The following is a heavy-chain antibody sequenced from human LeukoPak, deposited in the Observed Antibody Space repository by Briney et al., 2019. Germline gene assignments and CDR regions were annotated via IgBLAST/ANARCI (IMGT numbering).Heavy chain of an antibody. V-gene: IGHV3-48*01. J-gene: IGHJ4*02. CDR2: ISSSSSTI. CDR3: ARAIAAPGTAYYFDY. D-gene: IGHD6-13*01. Sequence: PGGSLRPSCAASGFTFSGYSMNWVRQAPGKGLEWVSHISSSSSTIYYTDSVKGRFTISRDNAKNSLYLQMNSLRAEDTAVYYCARAIAAPGTAYYFDYWGQGTLVTVSS. CDR1: GFTFSGYS.